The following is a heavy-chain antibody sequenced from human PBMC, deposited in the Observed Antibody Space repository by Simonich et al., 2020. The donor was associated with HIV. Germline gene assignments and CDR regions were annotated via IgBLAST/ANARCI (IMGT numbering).Heavy chain of an antibody. CDR3: ATWEVKDDVLTGFTYWYFDL. CDR1: GHSLAELS. J-gene: IGHJ2*01. CDR2: CDPELGET. Sequence: QVQLVQSGAEVKKPGASVKVSCKVSGHSLAELSMNWVRQTPGRGLEWRGGCDPELGETIYAHKLQGRVTMTEDTSTDTAYMELSGLRSEDTALYYCATWEVKDDVLTGFTYWYFDLWGRGTLVTVSS. D-gene: IGHD3-9*01. V-gene: IGHV1-24*01.